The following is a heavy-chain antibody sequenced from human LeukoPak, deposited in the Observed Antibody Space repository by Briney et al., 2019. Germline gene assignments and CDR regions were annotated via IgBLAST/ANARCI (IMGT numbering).Heavy chain of an antibody. V-gene: IGHV1-2*02. CDR3: ARFSGSSNFDY. CDR1: GYTFSGYF. J-gene: IGHJ4*02. CDR2: IYPNSGGI. Sequence: ASVKVSCKASGYTFSGYFMHWVRRAPGQGLGGMGWIYPNSGGIKYAQKFQGRVTMTRDTSISTIYMELSSLRSDDTAVYYCARFSGSSNFDYWGQGTLVTVSS. D-gene: IGHD1-26*01.